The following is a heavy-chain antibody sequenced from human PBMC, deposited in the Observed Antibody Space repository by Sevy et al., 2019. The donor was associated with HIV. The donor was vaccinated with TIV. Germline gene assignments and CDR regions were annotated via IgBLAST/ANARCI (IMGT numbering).Heavy chain of an antibody. CDR1: GFTFSSYS. V-gene: IGHV3-21*01. D-gene: IGHD4-17*01. CDR2: ISSSSSYI. Sequence: GGSLRLSCAASGFTFSSYSMNWVRQAPGKGLEWVSSISSSSSYIYYADSVKGRFTISRDNAKNSLYLQMNSLRAEDTAVYYCARDLTVTTLFSLYYGMDVWGQGTTVTVSS. CDR3: ARDLTVTTLFSLYYGMDV. J-gene: IGHJ6*02.